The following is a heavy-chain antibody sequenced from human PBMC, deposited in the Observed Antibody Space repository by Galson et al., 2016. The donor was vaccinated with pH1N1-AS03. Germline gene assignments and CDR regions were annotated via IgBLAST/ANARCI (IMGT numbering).Heavy chain of an antibody. CDR3: TAGHYTNF. D-gene: IGHD3-3*01. CDR2: ISVSGSDT. CDR1: GFTFNSYV. V-gene: IGHV3-23*01. Sequence: SLRLSCAASGFTFNSYVMNWVRQAPGKGLEWVSGISVSGSDTYYVDSVKGRFTISRDNSKNTLFLQMDSLRAEDTALYYCTAGHYTNFWGQGTLVTVSS. J-gene: IGHJ4*01.